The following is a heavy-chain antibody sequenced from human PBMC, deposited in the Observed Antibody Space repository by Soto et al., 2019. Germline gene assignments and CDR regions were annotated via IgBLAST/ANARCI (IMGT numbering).Heavy chain of an antibody. Sequence: QVQLQESGPGLVKPSETLSLTCTVSGGSISSYYWSWIRQPPGKGLEWIGYIYYSGSTNYNPSLKSRVTISVDXXKXQXCLKLSSVTAADTAVYYCARENYGSGDSYYYYGMDVWGQGTTVTVSS. J-gene: IGHJ6*02. CDR1: GGSISSYY. CDR3: ARENYGSGDSYYYYGMDV. CDR2: IYYSGST. V-gene: IGHV4-59*01. D-gene: IGHD3-10*01.